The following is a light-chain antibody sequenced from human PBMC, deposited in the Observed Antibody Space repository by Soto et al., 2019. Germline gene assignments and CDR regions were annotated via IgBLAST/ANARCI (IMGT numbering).Light chain of an antibody. J-gene: IGKJ1*01. CDR3: QQYGRSQT. Sequence: EIVLTQSPGTLSLSPGERATLSCRASQSDSSSYLAWYQQKPGQAPRLLIYGASSRATGIPDRFSGSGSGTDFTLTISRLEPEDFAVYYCQQYGRSQTLGQGTKVEI. CDR2: GAS. V-gene: IGKV3-20*01. CDR1: QSDSSSY.